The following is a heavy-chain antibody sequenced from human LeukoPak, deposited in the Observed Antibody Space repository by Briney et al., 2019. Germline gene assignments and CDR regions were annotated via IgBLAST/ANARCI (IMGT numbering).Heavy chain of an antibody. D-gene: IGHD2-15*01. Sequence: SGTLSLTCAVSGGSLSRINWWNGGRPPPGKGLEGIGEIYHTGSTNYNPSLKGRVTMSVDKPRNHFSLRLSSVTAADTAVYYCAAYCSGGNCLDYWGQGTRVTVSS. CDR3: AAYCSGGNCLDY. J-gene: IGHJ4*02. V-gene: IGHV4-4*02. CDR1: GGSLSRINW. CDR2: IYHTGST.